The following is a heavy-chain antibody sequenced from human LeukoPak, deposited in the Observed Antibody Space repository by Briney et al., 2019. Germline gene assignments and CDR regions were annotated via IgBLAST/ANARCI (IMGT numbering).Heavy chain of an antibody. D-gene: IGHD5-12*01. Sequence: VQPGRSLRRSCAASGFTFSSYAMHWVRQAPGKGLEWVAVISYDGSNKHYADSVKGRFTISRDNSKNTLYLQMNSLRAEDTAVYYCARDTSVMVAMGHIQYYYYYGMDVWGQGTTVTVSS. CDR3: ARDTSVMVAMGHIQYYYYYGMDV. CDR1: GFTFSSYA. V-gene: IGHV3-30*04. J-gene: IGHJ6*02. CDR2: ISYDGSNK.